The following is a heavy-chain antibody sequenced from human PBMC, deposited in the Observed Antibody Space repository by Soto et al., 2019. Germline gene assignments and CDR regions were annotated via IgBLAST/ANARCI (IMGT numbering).Heavy chain of an antibody. CDR1: GGSISSGGYY. D-gene: IGHD3-22*01. CDR2: IYYSGST. CDR3: TRVNYYDSSGYYQIDY. Sequence: QVQLQESGPGLVKPSQTLSLTCTVSGGSISSGGYYWSWIRQHPGKGLEWIGYIYYSGSTYYNPSLKSRVTISVDTSKSQFSLKLSSVTAADTAVYYCTRVNYYDSSGYYQIDYWGQGTLVTVSS. V-gene: IGHV4-31*03. J-gene: IGHJ4*02.